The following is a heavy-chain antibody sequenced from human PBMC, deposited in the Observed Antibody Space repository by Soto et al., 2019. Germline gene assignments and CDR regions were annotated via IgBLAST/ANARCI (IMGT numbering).Heavy chain of an antibody. CDR3: ANIVVAPAALPLDV. D-gene: IGHD2-2*01. V-gene: IGHV3-30-3*01. CDR2: ISYDGSNK. Sequence: GGSLRLSCAASRFTFSSYAMHWVRQAPGKGLEWVAVISYDGSNKYYADSVKGRFSISRDNSKNTLYLQMNSLRAEDTAVYYCANIVVAPAALPLDVWGQGTTVTVSS. CDR1: RFTFSSYA. J-gene: IGHJ6*02.